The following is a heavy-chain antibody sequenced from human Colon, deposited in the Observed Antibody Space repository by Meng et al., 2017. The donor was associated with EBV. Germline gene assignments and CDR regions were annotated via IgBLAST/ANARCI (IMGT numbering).Heavy chain of an antibody. CDR3: ARNYYFDY. CDR2: IYYTGST. CDR1: GGSINSGDYY. V-gene: IGHV4-30-4*01. Sequence: QVRLEWWVQGWLKPSQTRPLTCTVSGGSINSGDYYWSWIRQPPGKGLEWIGYIYYTGSTYYNPSLKSRVTISMDTSKNQFSLRLSSVTAADTAVYYCARNYYFDYWGQGTLVTVSS. J-gene: IGHJ4*02.